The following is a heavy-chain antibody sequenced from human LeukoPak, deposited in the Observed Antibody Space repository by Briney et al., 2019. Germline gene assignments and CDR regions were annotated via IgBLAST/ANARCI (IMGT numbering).Heavy chain of an antibody. CDR2: IYYSGST. D-gene: IGHD6-13*01. Sequence: SETLSLTCAVYGGSFSGYYWSWLRQPPGKGLEWIGYIYYSGSTNYNPSLKSRVTISVDTSKNQFSLKLSSVTAADTAVYYCARGKAAAGRWFDPWGQGTLVTVSS. CDR1: GGSFSGYY. J-gene: IGHJ5*02. CDR3: ARGKAAAGRWFDP. V-gene: IGHV4-59*01.